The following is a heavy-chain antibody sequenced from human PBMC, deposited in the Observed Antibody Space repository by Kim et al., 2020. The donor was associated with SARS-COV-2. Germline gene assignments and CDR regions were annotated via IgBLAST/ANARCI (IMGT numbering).Heavy chain of an antibody. Sequence: SLKRRVTISVDTSKNHFSLKLSSVTAADTAVYYCARQAYGSGSYYPSSDYWGQGTLVTVSS. V-gene: IGHV4-39*01. D-gene: IGHD3-10*01. J-gene: IGHJ4*02. CDR3: ARQAYGSGSYYPSSDY.